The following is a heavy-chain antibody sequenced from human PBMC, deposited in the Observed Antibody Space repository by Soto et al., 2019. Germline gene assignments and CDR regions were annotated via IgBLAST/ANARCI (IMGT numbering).Heavy chain of an antibody. V-gene: IGHV2-5*02. CDR2: IYWDDDK. Sequence: QITLKASGPTLVKPTQTLTLTCTFSGFSLSTSGVGVGWIRYPPGKALEWLALIYWDDDKRYSPSLKSRLTITKDTSENHVVLTIPNIYPVDTATYYCAHSLAGSNYGNYETINSFDYWGQGTLLTVAS. CDR3: AHSLAGSNYGNYETINSFDY. CDR1: GFSLSTSGVG. J-gene: IGHJ4*02. D-gene: IGHD4-17*01.